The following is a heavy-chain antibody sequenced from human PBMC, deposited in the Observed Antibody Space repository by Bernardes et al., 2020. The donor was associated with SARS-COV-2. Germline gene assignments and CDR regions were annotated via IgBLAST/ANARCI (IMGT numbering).Heavy chain of an antibody. J-gene: IGHJ6*02. CDR2: IKRDGSET. Sequence: SSSDYYWGWVRQPPGKGLEWVANIKRDGSETYYVDSVKGRFTISRDNAKNLVFLQMNSLRAEDTAIFYCARSAGMDVWGQGTMVTVSS. V-gene: IGHV3-7*03. CDR3: ARSAGMDV. CDR1: SSSDYY.